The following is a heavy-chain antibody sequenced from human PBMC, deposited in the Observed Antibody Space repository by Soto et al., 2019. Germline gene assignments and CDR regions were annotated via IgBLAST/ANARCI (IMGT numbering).Heavy chain of an antibody. CDR3: ARGREYSSSSDNYYYYYGMDV. J-gene: IGHJ6*02. CDR2: IYYSGST. D-gene: IGHD6-6*01. Sequence: SETLSLTCTVSGGPISSYYWSWIRQPPGKGLEWIGHIYYSGSTNYNPSLKSRVTISVDTSKNQFSLKLSSVTAADTAVYYCARGREYSSSSDNYYYYYGMDVWGQGTTVTVSS. V-gene: IGHV4-59*01. CDR1: GGPISSYY.